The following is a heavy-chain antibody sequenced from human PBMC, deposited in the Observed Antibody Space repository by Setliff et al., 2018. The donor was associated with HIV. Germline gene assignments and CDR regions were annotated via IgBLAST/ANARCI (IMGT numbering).Heavy chain of an antibody. Sequence: PGESLKISCKGSGYSFTNYWIGWVRQMPGKGLEWMGIIYPGDSNTRYSPSLQGQVTISADKSISTAYLQWSSLEASDTAMYYCALIGTDKANSYYYYMDVWGKGTTVTVSS. CDR2: IYPGDSNT. D-gene: IGHD1-26*01. V-gene: IGHV5-51*01. CDR1: GYSFTNYW. CDR3: ALIGTDKANSYYYYMDV. J-gene: IGHJ6*03.